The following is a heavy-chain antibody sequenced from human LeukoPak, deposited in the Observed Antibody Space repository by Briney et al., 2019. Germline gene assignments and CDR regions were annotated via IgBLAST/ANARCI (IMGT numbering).Heavy chain of an antibody. Sequence: ASVKVSCKASGGTFSSYAISWVRQAPGQGLEWMGGIIPIFGTANYAQKFQGRVTITADESTSTAYMELSSLRSDDTAVYYCARAGVRGVIYYYYMDVWGKGTTVTVSS. CDR1: GGTFSSYA. V-gene: IGHV1-69*13. CDR3: ARAGVRGVIYYYYMDV. D-gene: IGHD3-10*01. CDR2: IIPIFGTA. J-gene: IGHJ6*03.